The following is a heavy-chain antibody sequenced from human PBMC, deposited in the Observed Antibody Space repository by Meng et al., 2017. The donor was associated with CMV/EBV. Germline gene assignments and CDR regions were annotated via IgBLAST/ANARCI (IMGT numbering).Heavy chain of an antibody. J-gene: IGHJ5*02. V-gene: IGHV4-4*07. CDR1: GGSISSSY. CDR2: IYTSGST. Sequence: AQLPESGPGLVKPSETLSLPCTVSGGSISSSYWSWIRQPAGKGLEWIGRIYTSGSTNYNPSLKSRVTMSVDTSKNQFSLKLSSVTAADTAVYYCARDLMNCSSTSCANWFDPWGQGTLVTVSS. D-gene: IGHD2-2*01. CDR3: ARDLMNCSSTSCANWFDP.